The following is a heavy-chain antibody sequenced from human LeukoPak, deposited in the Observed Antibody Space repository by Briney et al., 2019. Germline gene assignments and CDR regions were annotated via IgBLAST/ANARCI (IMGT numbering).Heavy chain of an antibody. J-gene: IGHJ3*02. V-gene: IGHV4-4*02. CDR2: IYHSGST. CDR1: GGSISGSNW. D-gene: IGHD3-22*01. Sequence: SETLSLTCAVSGGSISGSNWWSWVRQPPGKGLEWIGEIYHSGSTNYNPSLKSRVTISVDKSKNQFSLKLSSVTAADTAVYFCARGPYSYDSSGAFDIWGQGTMVTVSS. CDR3: ARGPYSYDSSGAFDI.